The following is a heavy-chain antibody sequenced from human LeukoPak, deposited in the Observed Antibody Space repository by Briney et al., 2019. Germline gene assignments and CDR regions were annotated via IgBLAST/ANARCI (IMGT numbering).Heavy chain of an antibody. D-gene: IGHD1-20*01. J-gene: IGHJ4*02. CDR2: INPSGGST. Sequence: ASVKVSCKASGYTFTSYYVHWVRQAPGQGLEWMGIINPSGGSTSYAQKFQGRVTMTRDTSTSTVYMELSSLRSEDTAVYYCARFPSGFYNWNDAPLDYWGQGTLVTVSS. V-gene: IGHV1-46*01. CDR3: ARFPSGFYNWNDAPLDY. CDR1: GYTFTSYY.